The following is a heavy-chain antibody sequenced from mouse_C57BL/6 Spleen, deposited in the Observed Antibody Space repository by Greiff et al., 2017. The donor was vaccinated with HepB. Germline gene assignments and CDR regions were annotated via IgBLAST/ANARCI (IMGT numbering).Heavy chain of an antibody. CDR2: IYPRSGNT. J-gene: IGHJ4*01. D-gene: IGHD6-1*01. CDR1: GYTFTSYG. Sequence: QVQLKQSGAELARPGASVKLSCKASGYTFTSYGISWVKQRTGQGLEWIGEIYPRSGNTYYNEKFKGKATLTADKSSSTAYMELRSLTSEDSAVYFCARKQSPYAMDYWGQGTSVTVSS. V-gene: IGHV1-81*01. CDR3: ARKQSPYAMDY.